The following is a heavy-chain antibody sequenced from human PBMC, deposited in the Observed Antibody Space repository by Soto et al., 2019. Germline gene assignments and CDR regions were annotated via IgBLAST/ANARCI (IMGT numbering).Heavy chain of an antibody. V-gene: IGHV3-21*01. CDR3: ARDKLPLDVDYYYGMDV. D-gene: IGHD3-10*01. CDR2: ISSSSSYI. Sequence: EVQLVESGGGLVKPGGSLRLSCAASGFTFSSYSMNWVRQAPGKGLEWVSSISSSSSYIYYADSVKGRFTISRDNAKNSLYLQMNSLRAEDTAVYYCARDKLPLDVDYYYGMDVWGQGTTVTVSS. CDR1: GFTFSSYS. J-gene: IGHJ6*02.